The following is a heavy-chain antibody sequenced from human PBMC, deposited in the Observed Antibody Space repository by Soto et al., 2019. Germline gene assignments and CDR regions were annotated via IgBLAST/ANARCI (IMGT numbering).Heavy chain of an antibody. J-gene: IGHJ6*02. V-gene: IGHV3-53*01. CDR1: WFTVSSNY. Sequence: PVGSLRLSCAASWFTVSSNYMSWVRQAPGKGLEWVSVIYSGGSTYYADSVKGRFTISRDNSKNTLYLQMNSLRAEDTAVYYCARDRGGIVGVHYYYYGMDVWGQGTTVTVS. D-gene: IGHD1-26*01. CDR3: ARDRGGIVGVHYYYYGMDV. CDR2: IYSGGST.